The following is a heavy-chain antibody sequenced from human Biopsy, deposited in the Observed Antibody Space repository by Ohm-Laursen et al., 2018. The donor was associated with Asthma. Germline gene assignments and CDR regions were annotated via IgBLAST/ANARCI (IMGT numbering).Heavy chain of an antibody. CDR2: LIPVLGTP. J-gene: IGHJ6*02. CDR1: GDSFSHYA. CDR3: ARGYSGSDRIVYYYSGLEV. Sequence: SVKVSCKASGDSFSHYAISWVRQAPGQGLEWMGGLIPVLGTPDHAQMLEGRVTITADESTSTAYMELSSLSSEDTAVYYCARGYSGSDRIVYYYSGLEVWGQGTTVTVSS. D-gene: IGHD5-12*01. V-gene: IGHV1-69*13.